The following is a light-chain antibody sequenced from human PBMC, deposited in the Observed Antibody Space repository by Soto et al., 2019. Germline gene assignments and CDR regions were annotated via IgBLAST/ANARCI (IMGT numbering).Light chain of an antibody. Sequence: EMVMTKSPATLYVSPGERASLSCRASQSVSSNLAWYQQKPGQTPRLLIYATSTMATGIPARFSGSGSGTEFTLTISSLQSEDFAVYYCQHYNNWPLTFGGGTKVEIK. CDR3: QHYNNWPLT. CDR1: QSVSSN. J-gene: IGKJ4*01. V-gene: IGKV3-15*01. CDR2: ATS.